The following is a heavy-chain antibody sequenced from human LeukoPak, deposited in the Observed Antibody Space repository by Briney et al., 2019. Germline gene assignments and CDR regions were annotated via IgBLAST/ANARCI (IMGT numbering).Heavy chain of an antibody. D-gene: IGHD6-6*01. V-gene: IGHV1-18*01. Sequence: EASVNVSCKASGYTFTSYGISRVRQAPGQGLEWMGWISAYNGNTDYAQKLQGRVTMTTDTSTSTAYMELRSLRSDDTAVYYCARDQSPAPYSSSKWLDPWGQGTLVTVSS. J-gene: IGHJ5*02. CDR2: ISAYNGNT. CDR3: ARDQSPAPYSSSKWLDP. CDR1: GYTFTSYG.